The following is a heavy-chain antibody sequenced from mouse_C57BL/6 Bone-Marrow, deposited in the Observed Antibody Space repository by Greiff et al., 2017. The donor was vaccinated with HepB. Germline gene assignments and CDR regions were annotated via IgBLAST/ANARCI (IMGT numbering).Heavy chain of an antibody. Sequence: QVQLQQPGAELVRPGTSVKLSCKASGYTFTSYWMHWVKQRPGQGLEWIGVIDPSDSYTNYNQKFKGKATLTVDTSSSTAYMQRSSLTSEDSAVYYCARSPDYYGSSYWYFDVWGTGTTVTVSS. CDR1: GYTFTSYW. CDR2: IDPSDSYT. J-gene: IGHJ1*03. V-gene: IGHV1-59*01. CDR3: ARSPDYYGSSYWYFDV. D-gene: IGHD1-1*01.